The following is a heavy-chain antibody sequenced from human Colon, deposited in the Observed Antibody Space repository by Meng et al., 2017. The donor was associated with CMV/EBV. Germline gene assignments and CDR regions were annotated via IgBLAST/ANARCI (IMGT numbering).Heavy chain of an antibody. Sequence: APGLPFTPHSIPWVRQAPGKGLEWVAAISSYGGSRYYAESLTGRFIISRDNSINMVYLRMNSLTIEDTAVYYCAKDLRTLAGNDYWGQGTLVTVSS. CDR1: GLPFTPHS. D-gene: IGHD6-19*01. CDR2: ISSYGGSR. CDR3: AKDLRTLAGNDY. J-gene: IGHJ4*02. V-gene: IGHV3-30*18.